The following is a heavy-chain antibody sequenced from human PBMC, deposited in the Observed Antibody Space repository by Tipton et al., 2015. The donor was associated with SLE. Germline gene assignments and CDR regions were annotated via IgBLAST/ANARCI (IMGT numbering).Heavy chain of an antibody. CDR3: VRLELPATKADY. CDR2: MFHTGNT. CDR1: GFSISSGYY. Sequence: TLSLTCAVSGFSISSGYYWGWLRQPPGTGLEWIGSMFHTGNTYYNPSLRSRVTISIDTSKNHFSLELTSVTAADTAVYYCVRLELPATKADYWGPGTLVTVSS. V-gene: IGHV4-38-2*01. J-gene: IGHJ4*02. D-gene: IGHD5-24*01.